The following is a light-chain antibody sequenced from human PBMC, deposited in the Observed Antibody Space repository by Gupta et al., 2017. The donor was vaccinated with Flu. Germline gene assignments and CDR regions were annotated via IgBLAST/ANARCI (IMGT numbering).Light chain of an antibody. Sequence: DIQMTQSPSSLSVSVGDTVTITCRASQSIANYLNWYQQKPGKAPRLLIYAASTLQSGVPSRFSGGGSGTXFTLTVXSLQPEDFATYYCQQSYRTPLTFAXGTKVEIK. CDR1: QSIANY. V-gene: IGKV1-39*01. CDR3: QQSYRTPLT. CDR2: AAS. J-gene: IGKJ4*01.